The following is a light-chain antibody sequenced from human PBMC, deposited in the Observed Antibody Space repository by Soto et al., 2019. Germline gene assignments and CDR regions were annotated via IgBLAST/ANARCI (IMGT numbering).Light chain of an antibody. V-gene: IGKV1-27*01. CDR1: LPISNY. Sequence: DIQMTHSPSSLSASVGDRVTFTCRASLPISNYLAWYQQKTGKIPNLLIYAASTLRAGVPARFSGSGSGTEFTIIISSLQAEDFAAYYCQKYNSAPLTFGGGTKVEIK. J-gene: IGKJ4*01. CDR2: AAS. CDR3: QKYNSAPLT.